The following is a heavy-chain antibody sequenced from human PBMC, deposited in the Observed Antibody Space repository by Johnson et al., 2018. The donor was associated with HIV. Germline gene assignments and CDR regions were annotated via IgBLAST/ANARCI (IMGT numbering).Heavy chain of an antibody. CDR3: ATSMGATALAFDI. D-gene: IGHD1-26*01. V-gene: IGHV3-66*02. J-gene: IGHJ3*02. CDR2: IYSGGST. CDR1: AFTFSSYW. Sequence: VQLVESGGGLVQPGRSLRLSCAASAFTFSSYWMSWVRQAPGKGLEWVSVIYSGGSTYYADSVKGRLTISRDNSKNKPYLQMNSLRAEDTAVYYCATSMGATALAFDIWSQGTMVTVSS.